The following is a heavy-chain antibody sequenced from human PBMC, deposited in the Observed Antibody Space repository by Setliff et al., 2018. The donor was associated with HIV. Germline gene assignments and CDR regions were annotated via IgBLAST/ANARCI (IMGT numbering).Heavy chain of an antibody. J-gene: IGHJ4*02. CDR2: IKSKTDGGTT. Sequence: GGSLRLSCAASEFTFSNAWMSWVRQAPGKGLEWVGRIKSKTDGGTTEYPAPVKGRFTISRDDSKNTLYLQMNSLKTEDTPVYYCTSLMTAVVYWGQGTMVTVSS. D-gene: IGHD4-17*01. V-gene: IGHV3-15*01. CDR3: TSLMTAVVY. CDR1: EFTFSNAW.